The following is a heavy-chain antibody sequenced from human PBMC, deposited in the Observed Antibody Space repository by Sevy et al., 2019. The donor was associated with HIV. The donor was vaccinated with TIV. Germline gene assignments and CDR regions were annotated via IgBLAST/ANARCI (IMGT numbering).Heavy chain of an antibody. CDR1: GGTFSSYA. CDR2: IIPIFGTA. J-gene: IGHJ4*02. CDR3: ARDSQSGYSYDNPFDY. D-gene: IGHD5-18*01. Sequence: ASVKVSCKASGGTFSSYAISWVQQAPGQGLEWMGGIIPIFGTANYAQKFQGRVTITADESTSTAYMELSSLRSEDTAVYYCARDSQSGYSYDNPFDYWGQGTLVTVSS. V-gene: IGHV1-69*13.